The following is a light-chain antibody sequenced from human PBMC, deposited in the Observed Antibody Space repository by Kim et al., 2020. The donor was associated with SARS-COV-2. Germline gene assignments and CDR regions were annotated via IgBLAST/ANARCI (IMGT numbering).Light chain of an antibody. CDR3: AAWDDTLNGRM. CDR2: GND. Sequence: GQRVTISCSGTTSSIGNNPVSWYQQLPGTAPKLLIYGNDERPSRVPDQFSGSKSGTSASLAISGLQSDDEADYYCAAWDDTLNGRMFGGGTQLTVL. J-gene: IGLJ3*02. CDR1: TSSIGNNP. V-gene: IGLV1-44*01.